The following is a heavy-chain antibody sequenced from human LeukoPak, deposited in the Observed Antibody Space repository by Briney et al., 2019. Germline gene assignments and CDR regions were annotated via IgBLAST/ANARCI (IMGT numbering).Heavy chain of an antibody. CDR1: GFTFSSYE. Sequence: GGSLRLSCAASGFTFSSYEMNWVRQAPGKGLEWISYISSSNTIYYADSVKGRFTISRDNANNSLYLQMNSLGAEDTAVYYCARDHYYGSGSFDYWGQGTLVTVSS. CDR2: ISSSNTI. D-gene: IGHD3-10*01. J-gene: IGHJ4*02. CDR3: ARDHYYGSGSFDY. V-gene: IGHV3-48*03.